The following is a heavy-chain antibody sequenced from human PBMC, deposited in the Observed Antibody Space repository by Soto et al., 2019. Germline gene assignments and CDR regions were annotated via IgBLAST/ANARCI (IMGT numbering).Heavy chain of an antibody. CDR1: GGTFSSYA. CDR3: AREFTLRYFDWPHDAFDI. D-gene: IGHD3-9*01. J-gene: IGHJ3*02. V-gene: IGHV1-69*13. CDR2: IIPIFGTA. Sequence: ASVKVSCKASGGTFSSYAISWVRQAPGQGLEWMGGIIPIFGTANYAQKFQGRVTITADESTSTAYMELSSLRSEDTAVYYCAREFTLRYFDWPHDAFDIWGQGTMVTVSS.